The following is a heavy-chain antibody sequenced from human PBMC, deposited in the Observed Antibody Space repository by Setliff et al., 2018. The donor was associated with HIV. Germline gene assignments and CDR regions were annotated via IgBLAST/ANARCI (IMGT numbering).Heavy chain of an antibody. J-gene: IGHJ4*02. V-gene: IGHV4-34*01. CDR2: TNHGGNT. D-gene: IGHD4-17*01. CDR1: GGSFSGYY. CDR3: ARVETTVTSRLDY. Sequence: SETLSLTCAVYGGSFSGYYWTWIRQSPGKGLEWIGETNHGGNTNYNPSLKSRVIISEDTSKNQFSLKLISVTAADTAVYFCARVETTVTSRLDYWGQGTLVTVSS.